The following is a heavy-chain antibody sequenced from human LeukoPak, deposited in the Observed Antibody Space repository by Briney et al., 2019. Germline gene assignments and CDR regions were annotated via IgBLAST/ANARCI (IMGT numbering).Heavy chain of an antibody. CDR2: INYGGST. CDR3: ARAMDVQEISYYSYMDG. Sequence: SETLSLTCAVYGGSFSGFYWSWIRQPPGEGLEWIGEINYGGSTNYNPSLESRVTISVDASKNQFSLKLTSVTAADTAVYYCARAMDVQEISYYSYMDGWGKGTPVTVS. J-gene: IGHJ6*03. V-gene: IGHV4-34*01. CDR1: GGSFSGFY. D-gene: IGHD2-15*01.